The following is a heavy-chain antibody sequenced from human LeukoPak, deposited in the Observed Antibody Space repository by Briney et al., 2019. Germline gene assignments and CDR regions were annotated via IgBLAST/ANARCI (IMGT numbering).Heavy chain of an antibody. CDR3: AAHDSSIDYRASAFDI. CDR2: IKPDGSEK. D-gene: IGHD3-22*01. CDR1: GFTFSSSW. V-gene: IGHV3-7*03. J-gene: IGHJ3*02. Sequence: PGGSLRLSCAASGFTFSSSWMSWVRQAPGKGLEWVTNIKPDGSEKYYVDSVKGRFTISRDNAKNSLYLQMNSLRAEDTAVYYCAAHDSSIDYRASAFDIWGQGTMVTVSS.